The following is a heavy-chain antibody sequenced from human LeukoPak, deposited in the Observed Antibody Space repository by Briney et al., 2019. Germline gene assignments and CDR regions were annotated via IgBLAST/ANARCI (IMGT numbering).Heavy chain of an antibody. CDR1: GGSFSGYY. J-gene: IGHJ6*03. V-gene: IGHV4-34*01. Sequence: KPSETLSLTCAVYGGSFSGYYWSWIRQPPGKGLEWIGEINHSGSTNYNPSLKSRVTISADTSKNQFSLKLSSVTAADTAVYYCAKYGSGSYSENYYMDVWGKGTTVTVSS. CDR2: INHSGST. D-gene: IGHD3-10*01. CDR3: AKYGSGSYSENYYMDV.